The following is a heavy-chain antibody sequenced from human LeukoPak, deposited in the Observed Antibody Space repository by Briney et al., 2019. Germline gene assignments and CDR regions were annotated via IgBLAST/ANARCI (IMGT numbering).Heavy chain of an antibody. Sequence: GGSLRLSCAASGFTFSSYWMSWVRQARGRGLQWVASIKQDGSEIYYVESVMGRFSISRDSDKNSLYLQMNSLRAEDTAVYYCARGHSGRWFWWFGAWGQGTLVTVSS. CDR2: IKQDGSEI. D-gene: IGHD1-26*01. J-gene: IGHJ5*02. CDR3: ARGHSGRWFWWFGA. CDR1: GFTFSSYW. V-gene: IGHV3-7*04.